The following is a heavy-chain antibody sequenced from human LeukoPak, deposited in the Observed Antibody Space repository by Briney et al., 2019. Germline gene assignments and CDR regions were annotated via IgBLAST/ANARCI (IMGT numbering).Heavy chain of an antibody. V-gene: IGHV4-34*01. D-gene: IGHD2-8*01. CDR2: INHSGST. J-gene: IGHJ6*03. Sequence: PSETLSLTCAVCGGSFSGYYWSWIRQPPGKGLEWIGEINHSGSTNYNPSLKSRVTISVDTSKNQFSLKLSSVTAADTAVYYCARVPLNYYYYYMDVWGKGTTVTVSS. CDR3: ARVPLNYYYYYMDV. CDR1: GGSFSGYY.